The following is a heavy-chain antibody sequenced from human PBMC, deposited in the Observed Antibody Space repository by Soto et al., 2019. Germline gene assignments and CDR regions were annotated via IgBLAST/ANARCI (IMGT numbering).Heavy chain of an antibody. D-gene: IGHD7-27*01. V-gene: IGHV3-53*01. CDR1: GFTVSSNY. J-gene: IGHJ4*02. Sequence: EVRLVESGGGLIQPGGSLRLSCAASGFTVSSNYMTWVRQAPGKGLEWVSVIYSGGTTYYADSVKGRFTISRDNSKNTLYLQMNSLRAEDTAVYYCARDNNWGSLDYWGQGTLVTVSS. CDR2: IYSGGTT. CDR3: ARDNNWGSLDY.